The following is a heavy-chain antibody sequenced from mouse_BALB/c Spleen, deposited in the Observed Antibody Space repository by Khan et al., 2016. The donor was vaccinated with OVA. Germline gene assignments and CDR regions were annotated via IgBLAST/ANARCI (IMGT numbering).Heavy chain of an antibody. D-gene: IGHD4-1*01. J-gene: IGHJ2*01. CDR1: GYTFRNYY. Sequence: QVQLQQSGPELVKPGTSVRISCNAYGYTFRNYYIHWVKQRPGQGLEWIGWIYPGYGAIKYTENFKSKATLTADNSSSTAYMQLSSLTSEDSAVYCCARSDSGTVFDYWGQGTTLTVSS. CDR2: IYPGYGAI. V-gene: IGHV1S56*01. CDR3: ARSDSGTVFDY.